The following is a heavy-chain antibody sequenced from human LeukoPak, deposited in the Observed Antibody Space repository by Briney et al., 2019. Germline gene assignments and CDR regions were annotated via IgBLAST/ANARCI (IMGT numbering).Heavy chain of an antibody. CDR1: GFTFSSYS. D-gene: IGHD2-15*01. V-gene: IGHV3-21*01. CDR2: ISSSSSYI. Sequence: GGSLRLSCAASGFTFSSYSMNWVRQAPGKGLEWVSSISSSSSYIYYADSVKGRFTISRDNAKNSLYLQMNSLRAEDTAVYYCARAPVVVAAYDWFDPWGQGTLVTVSS. CDR3: ARAPVVVAAYDWFDP. J-gene: IGHJ5*02.